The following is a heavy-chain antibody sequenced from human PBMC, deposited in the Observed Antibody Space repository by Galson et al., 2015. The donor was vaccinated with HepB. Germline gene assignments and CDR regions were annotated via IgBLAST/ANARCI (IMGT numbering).Heavy chain of an antibody. CDR2: ISSSSSDT. CDR3: ARPGGGMGSRWPVDY. D-gene: IGHD6-13*01. V-gene: IGHV3-11*06. CDR1: GFTFSDYY. Sequence: SLRLSCAASGFTFSDYYMSWIRQAPGKGLEWVSYISSSSSDTNYADSVKGRFTISRDNAKNSLYLQMNSLRAEDTAVYYCARPGGGMGSRWPVDYLGQGTLVTVAS. J-gene: IGHJ4*02.